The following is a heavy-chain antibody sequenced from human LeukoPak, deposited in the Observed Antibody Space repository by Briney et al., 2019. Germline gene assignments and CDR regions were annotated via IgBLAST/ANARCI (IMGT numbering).Heavy chain of an antibody. J-gene: IGHJ4*02. Sequence: PGGSLRLSCAASGFTFSSYAMSWVRQAPGKGLEWVSAISGSGGSTYYADSVKGRFTISRDNSKNTLYLQMNSLRAEDTAVYYCAKDSADYMVRGVHPIEYWGQGTLVTVSS. CDR1: GFTFSSYA. CDR2: ISGSGGST. V-gene: IGHV3-23*01. D-gene: IGHD3-10*01. CDR3: AKDSADYMVRGVHPIEY.